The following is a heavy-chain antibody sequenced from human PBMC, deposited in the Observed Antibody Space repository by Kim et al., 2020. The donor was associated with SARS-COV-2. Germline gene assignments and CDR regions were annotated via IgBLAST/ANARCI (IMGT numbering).Heavy chain of an antibody. D-gene: IGHD6-13*01. Sequence: YYNPTLKRRVTISGDTSKNQFSLKLSSVAAADTAVYYCARGIAAAGNFDYWGQGTLVTVSS. J-gene: IGHJ4*02. V-gene: IGHV4-30-2*04. CDR3: ARGIAAAGNFDY.